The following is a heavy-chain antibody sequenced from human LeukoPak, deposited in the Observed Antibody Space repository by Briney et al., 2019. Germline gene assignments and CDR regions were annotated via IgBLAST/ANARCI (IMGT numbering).Heavy chain of an antibody. CDR2: MNPNSGNT. J-gene: IGHJ6*03. Sequence: ASVKVSCKASGYTFASYDINWVRQATGQGLEWMGWMNPNSGNTGYAQKFQGRVTMTRNTSISTAYMELSSLRSEDTAVDYCARGKTGTTPGSYYYMDVWGKGTTVTVSS. CDR1: GYTFASYD. CDR3: ARGKTGTTPGSYYYMDV. D-gene: IGHD1-7*01. V-gene: IGHV1-8*01.